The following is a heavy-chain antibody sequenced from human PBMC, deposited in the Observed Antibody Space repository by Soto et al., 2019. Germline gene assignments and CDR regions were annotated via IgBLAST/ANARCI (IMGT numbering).Heavy chain of an antibody. V-gene: IGHV1-69*01. CDR3: ARGAPFDNCGYPFDY. CDR1: GGTFSNYA. CDR2: ILPIYGST. Sequence: QVRLVQSGAEVKEPGSSVTVSCKSSGGTFSNYAVNWARQAPGQGLEWMGGILPIYGSTNFAHKFQGRVTLTADESTSTAYMELKSLRSEDTVVYFCARGAPFDNCGYPFDYWGQGTLVTVSS. J-gene: IGHJ4*02. D-gene: IGHD3-22*01.